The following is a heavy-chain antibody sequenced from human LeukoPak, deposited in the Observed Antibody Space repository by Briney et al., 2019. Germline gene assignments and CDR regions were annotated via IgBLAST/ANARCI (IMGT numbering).Heavy chain of an antibody. D-gene: IGHD6-6*01. CDR1: GFTFSSYA. V-gene: IGHV3-23*01. J-gene: IGHJ6*03. Sequence: PGGSLRLSCAASGFTFSSYAMSWVRQAPGKGLEWVSAISGSGGSTYYADSVKGRFTISRDNSKNTLYLQMNSLRAEDTAVYYCAKDGWSSSSVGYYYYMDVWAKGPRSPSP. CDR3: AKDGWSSSSVGYYYYMDV. CDR2: ISGSGGST.